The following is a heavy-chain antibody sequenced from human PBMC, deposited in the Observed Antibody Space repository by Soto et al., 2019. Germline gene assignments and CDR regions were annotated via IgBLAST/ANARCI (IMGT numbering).Heavy chain of an antibody. V-gene: IGHV4-30-2*06. J-gene: IGHJ4*02. D-gene: IGHD5-12*01. CDR1: GASISYGGFS. CDR3: ARRGGYDPFDH. CDR2: ISHLEST. Sequence: SETLSLTCTVSGASISYGGFSWSWIRQSPGKGLEWIGYISHLESTYFHPSFKSRLTMSIDRTRNQFSLKLSSVTAADMAVYYCARRGGYDPFDHWGQGVLVTVSS.